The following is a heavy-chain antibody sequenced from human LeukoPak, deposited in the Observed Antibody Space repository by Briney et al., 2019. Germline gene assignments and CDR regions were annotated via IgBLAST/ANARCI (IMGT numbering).Heavy chain of an antibody. J-gene: IGHJ5*02. Sequence: PSETLSLTCTVSGGSISSSSYYWGWIRQPPGKGLERIGSIYYSGSTYYNLSLKSRVTISVDTSKNQFSLKLSSVTAADTAVYYCARQARITNNWFDPWGQGTQVTVSS. CDR1: GGSISSSSYY. CDR2: IYYSGST. CDR3: ARQARITNNWFDP. V-gene: IGHV4-39*01. D-gene: IGHD3-10*01.